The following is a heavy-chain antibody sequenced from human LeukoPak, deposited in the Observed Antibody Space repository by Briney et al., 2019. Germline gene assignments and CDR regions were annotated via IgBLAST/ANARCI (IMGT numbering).Heavy chain of an antibody. CDR3: ARTPDTDWFDP. V-gene: IGHV4-59*01. CDR1: GGSITNYY. Sequence: SGTLSLTCTVSGGSITNYYWAWIRQTPGKGLEWIGFLSHSGSTNYNPSLKSRVTISADTSKNQFSLRLSSVTAADTAVYLCARTPDTDWFDPWGRGTLVTVSS. J-gene: IGHJ5*02. CDR2: LSHSGST. D-gene: IGHD5-18*01.